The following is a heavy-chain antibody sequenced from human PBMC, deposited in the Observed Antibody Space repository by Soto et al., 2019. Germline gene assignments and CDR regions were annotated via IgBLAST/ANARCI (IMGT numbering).Heavy chain of an antibody. V-gene: IGHV5-51*01. Sequence: ESLRVFCNGCGYRFTSYWIVWVRQMPGKGLEWMGIIYPGDSDTRYSPSFQGQVTISADKSISTAYLQWRSLKASDTAMYYCARDRYCSRTSCYKYYYYGMDVWGQGTTVTVSS. D-gene: IGHD2-2*02. J-gene: IGHJ6*02. CDR2: IYPGDSDT. CDR3: ARDRYCSRTSCYKYYYYGMDV. CDR1: GYRFTSYW.